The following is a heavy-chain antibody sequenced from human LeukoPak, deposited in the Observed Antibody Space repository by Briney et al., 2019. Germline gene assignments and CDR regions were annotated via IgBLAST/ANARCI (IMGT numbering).Heavy chain of an antibody. CDR3: ARLEQQLMSRPPHYYYYYMDV. V-gene: IGHV4-39*01. D-gene: IGHD6-13*01. Sequence: PSETLSLTCTVSGGSISSSSYYWGWIRQPPGKGLEWIGSISYSGSTYYNPSLKSRVTISVDTSKNQFSLKLSSVTAADTAVYYCARLEQQLMSRPPHYYYYYMDVWGQRDHGHRLL. CDR2: ISYSGST. J-gene: IGHJ6*03. CDR1: GGSISSSSYY.